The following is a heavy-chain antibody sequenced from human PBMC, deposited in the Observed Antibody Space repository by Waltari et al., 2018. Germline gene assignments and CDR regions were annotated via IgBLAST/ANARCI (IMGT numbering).Heavy chain of an antibody. V-gene: IGHV4-39*07. Sequence: QLQLQESGPGLVKPSETLSLTCTVSGGSISSSSYYWGWIRQPPGKGLEGIGSIYYSGSTYYNPSLKSRVTISVDTSKNQFSLKLSSVTAADTAVYYCARASMIVVVIGYWGQGTLVTVSS. CDR1: GGSISSSSYY. CDR2: IYYSGST. D-gene: IGHD3-22*01. CDR3: ARASMIVVVIGY. J-gene: IGHJ4*02.